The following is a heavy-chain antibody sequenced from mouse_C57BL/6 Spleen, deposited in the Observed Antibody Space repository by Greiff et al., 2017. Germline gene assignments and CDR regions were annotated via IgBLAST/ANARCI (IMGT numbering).Heavy chain of an antibody. D-gene: IGHD2-3*01. V-gene: IGHV1-69*01. J-gene: IGHJ2*01. CDR3: ARYYDGYPFDY. CDR2: IDPSDSYT. Sequence: QVQLQQPGAELVMPGASVKLSCKASGYTFTSYWMHWVKQRPGQGLEWIGEIDPSDSYTNYTQKFKGKSTLTVDKSSSTAYMQLSSLTSEDSAVYYGARYYDGYPFDYWGQGTTLTVSS. CDR1: GYTFTSYW.